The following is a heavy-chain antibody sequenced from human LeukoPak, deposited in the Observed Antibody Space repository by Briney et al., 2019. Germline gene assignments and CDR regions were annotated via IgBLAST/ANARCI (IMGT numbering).Heavy chain of an antibody. V-gene: IGHV1-24*01. CDR1: GYTFTGYY. D-gene: IGHD6-19*01. J-gene: IGHJ4*02. CDR2: FDPEDGET. Sequence: GASVKVSCKASGYTFTGYYMHWVRQAPGQGLEWMGGFDPEDGETIYAQKFQGRVTMTEDTSTDTAYMELSSLRSEDTAVYYCATENSSGWYFYWGQGTLVTVSS. CDR3: ATENSSGWYFY.